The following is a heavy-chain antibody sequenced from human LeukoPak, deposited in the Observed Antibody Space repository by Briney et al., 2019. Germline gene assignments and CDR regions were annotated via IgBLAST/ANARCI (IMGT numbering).Heavy chain of an antibody. CDR2: IIPILGIA. V-gene: IGHV1-69*04. CDR3: AREGPDSSGYSTGAFDI. D-gene: IGHD3-22*01. J-gene: IGHJ3*02. Sequence: ASVKVSCKASGCTVSSYAINWMRQATGQGLEWMGRIIPILGIANYGQKFQGSATINADKSTRAAYTEMSSLRYEDTAVYYCAREGPDSSGYSTGAFDIWGQGTMVTVSS. CDR1: GCTVSSYA.